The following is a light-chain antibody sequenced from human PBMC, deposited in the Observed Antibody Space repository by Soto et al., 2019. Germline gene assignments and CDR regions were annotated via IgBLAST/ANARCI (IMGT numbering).Light chain of an antibody. Sequence: QSVLTQPPSASGTPGQRVTISCSGSSSNIGSNYVYWYQQLPGTAPKLLIYRNNQRPSGVPDRCSGSKSGTSASLAISGLWSEDEAYYFCAAWDDSLSVLFGGGTKLTVL. V-gene: IGLV1-47*03. J-gene: IGLJ2*01. CDR3: AAWDDSLSVL. CDR1: SSNIGSNY. CDR2: RNN.